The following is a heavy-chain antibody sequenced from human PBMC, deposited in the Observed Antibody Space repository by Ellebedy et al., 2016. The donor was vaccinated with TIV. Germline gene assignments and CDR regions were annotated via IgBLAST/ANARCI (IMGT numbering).Heavy chain of an antibody. V-gene: IGHV4-59*08. CDR3: ATLYSNGDGYFDY. J-gene: IGHJ4*02. D-gene: IGHD4-17*01. CDR1: GDSISAYY. Sequence: MPSETLSLTCSVSGDSISAYYWSWIRQPPGKGLEWIGYVSYSGSTSYNPSLRSRAAISVDTSKNQFSLKLSSVTAADTAVYYCATLYSNGDGYFDYWGQGTLVPVSS. CDR2: VSYSGST.